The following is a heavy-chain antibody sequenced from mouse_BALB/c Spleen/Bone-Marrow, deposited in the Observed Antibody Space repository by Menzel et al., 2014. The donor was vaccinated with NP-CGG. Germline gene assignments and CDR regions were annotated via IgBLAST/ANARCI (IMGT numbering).Heavy chain of an antibody. CDR2: IYPGSGST. CDR1: GYTLTSYW. Sequence: LQQSGSELVRPGASVKLSCKASGYTLTSYWMHWVKQRPGQGLEWIGNIYPGSGSTNYDEKFKSKATLTVDTSSSTAYMQLSSLTSEDSAVYYCTRRGTVVFDYWGQGTTLTVSS. CDR3: TRRGTVVFDY. J-gene: IGHJ2*01. D-gene: IGHD1-1*01. V-gene: IGHV1S22*01.